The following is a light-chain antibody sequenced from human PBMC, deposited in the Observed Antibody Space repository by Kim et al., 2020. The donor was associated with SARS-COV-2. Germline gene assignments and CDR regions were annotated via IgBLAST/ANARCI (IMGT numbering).Light chain of an antibody. CDR2: GAS. CDR3: QQFHTWPPIT. Sequence: EILVTQSPATLSAFLGESATFSCRASQTINTNVAWYQQRPGQAPRLLIYGASTRVTGVPPRFSGSGSGTEFTLTIDSLQSEDSGFYFCQQFHTWPPITFGQGTRLEIK. J-gene: IGKJ5*01. CDR1: QTINTN. V-gene: IGKV3-15*01.